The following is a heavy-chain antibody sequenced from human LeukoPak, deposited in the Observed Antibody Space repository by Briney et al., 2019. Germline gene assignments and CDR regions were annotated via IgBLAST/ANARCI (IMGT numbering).Heavy chain of an antibody. Sequence: GVSLRLSCAASGLTVSSNYMSWVRQAPGKGLEWVSVIYSDDSTYYADSVRGRFTISRDNSKNTLYLQMNSLRAEDTAVYYCARDGRVGATRLNIWGQGTMVTVSS. J-gene: IGHJ3*02. CDR2: IYSDDST. CDR1: GLTVSSNY. D-gene: IGHD1-26*01. V-gene: IGHV3-66*02. CDR3: ARDGRVGATRLNI.